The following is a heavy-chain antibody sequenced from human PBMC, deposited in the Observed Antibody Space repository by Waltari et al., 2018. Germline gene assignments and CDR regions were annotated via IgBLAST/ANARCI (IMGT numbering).Heavy chain of an antibody. CDR2: IIPIFGTP. D-gene: IGHD6-13*01. CDR3: ARRKLGFAFDM. Sequence: QVHLVQSAAEVKKPGSSMKISCKASGGSFGSYSIDWVRHAAGQGLEWLGGIIPIFGTPQYAQRFQGRLILTADASTTTAHLELSGLRSDDTAIYYCARRKLGFAFDMWGQGTLVTVSS. CDR1: GGSFGSYS. J-gene: IGHJ3*02. V-gene: IGHV1-69*12.